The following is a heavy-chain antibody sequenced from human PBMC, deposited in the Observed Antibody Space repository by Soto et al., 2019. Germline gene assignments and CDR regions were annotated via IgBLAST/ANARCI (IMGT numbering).Heavy chain of an antibody. J-gene: IGHJ4*02. D-gene: IGHD5-18*01. Sequence: EVQLVESGGGLVKPGGSLRLSCAASGFTFSNAWMSWVRQAPGKGLEWVGRIKSKTDGGTTDYAAPVKGRFTISRDDSKNTLYLQMNSLKTEDTAVYYCTTRNSQTAMVKNFDYWGQGTLVTVSS. CDR3: TTRNSQTAMVKNFDY. V-gene: IGHV3-15*01. CDR2: IKSKTDGGTT. CDR1: GFTFSNAW.